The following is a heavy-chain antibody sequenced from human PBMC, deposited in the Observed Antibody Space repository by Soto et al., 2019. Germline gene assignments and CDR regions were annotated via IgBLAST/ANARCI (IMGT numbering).Heavy chain of an antibody. CDR2: IPNTENKK. D-gene: IGHD6-13*01. CDR3: ARTAGGRVRGALDI. Sequence: QVQLEESGGGVVQPGTSLRLSCVASGFTFSSYGMHWVRQAPGKGLEWVAVIPNTENKKYYADSVKGRFTISRDNSQNTLFLQMDSLMSEDTAVYYCARTAGGRVRGALDIWGQGTMVPVS. V-gene: IGHV3-30-3*01. CDR1: GFTFSSYG. J-gene: IGHJ3*02.